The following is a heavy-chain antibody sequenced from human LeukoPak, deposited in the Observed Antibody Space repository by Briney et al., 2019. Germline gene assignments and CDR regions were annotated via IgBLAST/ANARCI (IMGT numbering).Heavy chain of an antibody. CDR1: GGSISSSSYY. V-gene: IGHV4-39*07. Sequence: SETLSLTCTVSGGSISSSSYYWGWIRQPPGKGLEWIGSIYYSGSTYYNPSLKSRVTISVDTSKNQFSLKLSSVTAADTAVYYCARVGATSYWGQGTLVTVSS. D-gene: IGHD1-26*01. CDR2: IYYSGST. CDR3: ARVGATSY. J-gene: IGHJ4*02.